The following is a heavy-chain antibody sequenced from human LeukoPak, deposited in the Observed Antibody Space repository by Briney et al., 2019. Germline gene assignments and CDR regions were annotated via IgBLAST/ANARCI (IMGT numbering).Heavy chain of an antibody. CDR3: AREDGGNDFFDF. V-gene: IGHV1-18*01. J-gene: IGHJ4*02. D-gene: IGHD1-1*01. CDR1: GYSFSTYS. CDR2: IIPYSGNA. Sequence: ASVKVSCKASGYSFSTYSISWVRQAPGQGLEWVGSIIPYSGNANSAESLQARVTLTTDTSTNTAYLELRSLRSDDAAVYYCAREDGGNDFFDFWGQGSLVTVSS.